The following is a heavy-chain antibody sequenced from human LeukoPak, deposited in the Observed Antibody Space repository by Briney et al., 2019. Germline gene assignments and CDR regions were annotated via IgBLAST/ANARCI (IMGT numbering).Heavy chain of an antibody. D-gene: IGHD2-2*01. CDR2: IYNGGST. CDR1: GFTVSTYY. J-gene: IGHJ4*02. CDR3: ARGLGYCTSTTCLLPFDY. V-gene: IGHV3-53*01. Sequence: GGSLRLSCAASGFTVSTYYMTWVRQAPGKGLECVSVIYNGGSTYYADSVKGRFTVSRDNSKNTLYLQMNSPRAEDTAMYYCARGLGYCTSTTCLLPFDYWGQGTLVTVSS.